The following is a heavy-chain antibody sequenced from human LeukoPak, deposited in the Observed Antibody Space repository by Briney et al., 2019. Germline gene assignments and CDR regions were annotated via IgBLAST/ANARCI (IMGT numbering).Heavy chain of an antibody. V-gene: IGHV3-7*01. J-gene: IGHJ6*02. CDR2: IKKDGSQK. CDR3: ASQGYFGDYEGV. CDR1: GFTFSDKW. D-gene: IGHD4-17*01. Sequence: GGSLRLSCVASGFTFSDKWMNWVRQAPGKGPEWVASIKKDGSQKYYVDSVKGRFTISRDNAQNSLYLQMNSLRVEDTAVYYCASQGYFGDYEGVWGRGTTVTVS.